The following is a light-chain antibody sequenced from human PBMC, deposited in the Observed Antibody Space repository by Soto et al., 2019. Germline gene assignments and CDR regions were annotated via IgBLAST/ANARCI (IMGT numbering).Light chain of an antibody. V-gene: IGKV3-20*01. Sequence: EIVLTQSPGTLSLSPGERATLSCRASQSVSSNYLAWYQQKPGQAPRLLIYGASSRATGLPDRFGGSGSGTDFTLTISRLEPEDFALYYCQQYGTSPWTFGQGTKVEIK. CDR3: QQYGTSPWT. CDR1: QSVSSNY. J-gene: IGKJ1*01. CDR2: GAS.